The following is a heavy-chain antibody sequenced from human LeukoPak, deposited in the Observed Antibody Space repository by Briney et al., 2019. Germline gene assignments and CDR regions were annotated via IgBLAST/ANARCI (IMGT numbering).Heavy chain of an antibody. Sequence: GRSLRLSCAASGSTVTSYWIHWARQVPGEGRVWVSRTSNDGRSTTYADSVKGRFSISRDNAKNTLYLQMNSLRADDTAVYYCARSLCNYGPGADYWGQGTLVTVSS. CDR3: ARSLCNYGPGADY. V-gene: IGHV3-74*01. D-gene: IGHD3-10*01. CDR2: TSNDGRST. CDR1: GSTVTSYW. J-gene: IGHJ4*02.